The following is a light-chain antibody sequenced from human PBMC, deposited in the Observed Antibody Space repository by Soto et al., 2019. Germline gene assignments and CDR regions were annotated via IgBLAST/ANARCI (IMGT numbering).Light chain of an antibody. CDR1: QSVSGK. CDR2: DAS. V-gene: IGKV3-15*01. J-gene: IGKJ1*01. Sequence: IVLTQSPATLSVSPGERASLSCRASQSVSGKLAWYQQKPGQAPRLFIYDASTRATGIPARFSGSGSGTEFTLTISSLKSEDFEVYYCQQSNNWPWTFGQGTKVDIK. CDR3: QQSNNWPWT.